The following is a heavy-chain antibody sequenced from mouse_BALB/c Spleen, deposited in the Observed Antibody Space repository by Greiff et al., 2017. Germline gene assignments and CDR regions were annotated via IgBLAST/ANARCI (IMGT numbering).Heavy chain of an antibody. J-gene: IGHJ4*01. V-gene: IGHV1-63*02. Sequence: VKLMESGAELVRPGTSVKISCKASGYTFTNYWLGWVKQRPGHGLEWIGDIYPGGGYTNYNEKFKGKATLTADTSSSTAYMQLSSLTSEDSAVYFCARWITSGYYYAMAYWGQGTSVTVSS. D-gene: IGHD2-4*01. CDR2: IYPGGGYT. CDR3: ARWITSGYYYAMAY. CDR1: GYTFTNYW.